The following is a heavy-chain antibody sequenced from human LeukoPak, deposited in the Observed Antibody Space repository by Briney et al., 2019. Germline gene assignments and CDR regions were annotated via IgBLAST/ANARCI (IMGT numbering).Heavy chain of an antibody. J-gene: IGHJ4*02. CDR3: TRDGEGASHY. CDR2: TKPDEREK. V-gene: IGHV3-7*03. Sequence: GWSLRLSCVGSGFSFSNYWMGWIRRAPGKGLEWVANTKPDEREKYYVDSVKGRFTISRDNAKNSLYLQMNSLRVDDTAVYYCTRDGEGASHYWGQGTLVTASS. CDR1: GFSFSNYW. D-gene: IGHD3-10*01.